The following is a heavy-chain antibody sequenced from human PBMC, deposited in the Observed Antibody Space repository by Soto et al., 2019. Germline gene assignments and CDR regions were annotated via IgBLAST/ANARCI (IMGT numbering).Heavy chain of an antibody. CDR1: GGSISSGGCY. CDR2: IYYSGST. J-gene: IGHJ4*02. CDR3: ARAPKYYYDSSGYRYFDY. V-gene: IGHV4-31*03. Sequence: PSETLSLTCSVAGGSISSGGCYWSWIRKHPGKGLEWIGYIYYSGSTYYNPSLKSRVTISVDTSKNQFSLKLSSVTAADTAVYYCARAPKYYYDSSGYRYFDYWGQGTLVTVSS. D-gene: IGHD3-22*01.